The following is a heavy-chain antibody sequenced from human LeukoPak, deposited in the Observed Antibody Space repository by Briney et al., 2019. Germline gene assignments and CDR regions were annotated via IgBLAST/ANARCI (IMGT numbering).Heavy chain of an antibody. CDR3: ARWFGESGGARPFDS. J-gene: IGHJ4*02. D-gene: IGHD3-10*01. V-gene: IGHV1-18*01. CDR2: ISAFKGNI. CDR1: GYTFATYG. Sequence: AASVKVSCKASGYTFATYGISWVRPAPGQGREWMAWISAFKGNIDYAQKFQGRVTMTTDTSTSTAYLELRNLRSDDTAVYYCARWFGESGGARPFDSWGQGTLVTVSS.